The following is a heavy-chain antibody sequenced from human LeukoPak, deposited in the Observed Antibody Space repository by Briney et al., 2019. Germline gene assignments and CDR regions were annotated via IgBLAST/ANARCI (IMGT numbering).Heavy chain of an antibody. CDR2: ISDASRNI. CDR1: GFSFGTYR. Sequence: GGSLRLSGAASGFSFGTYRMNWVRQAPGKGLEWVSSISDASRNIYYADSVKGRFTVSGDNAKSSLYLQMNSLRAEDTAVYYCARTDYYYSYFDPWGQGTLVTVSS. CDR3: ARTDYYYSYFDP. V-gene: IGHV3-21*01. D-gene: IGHD3-22*01. J-gene: IGHJ5*02.